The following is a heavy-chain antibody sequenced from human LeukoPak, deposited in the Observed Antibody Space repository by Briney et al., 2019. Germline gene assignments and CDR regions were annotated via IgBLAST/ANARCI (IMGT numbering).Heavy chain of an antibody. CDR3: ARGPNSGYSWLDP. Sequence: GGSLRLSCEASGFTLSKFWMNWVRQAPGKGLEWVANIKQDGSEKRYVDSVKGRFSISRDNTKNSLYLQTSSLRAEDTAVYYCARGPNSGYSWLDPWGQGTLVTVSS. V-gene: IGHV3-7*03. CDR2: IKQDGSEK. CDR1: GFTLSKFW. J-gene: IGHJ5*02. D-gene: IGHD5-12*01.